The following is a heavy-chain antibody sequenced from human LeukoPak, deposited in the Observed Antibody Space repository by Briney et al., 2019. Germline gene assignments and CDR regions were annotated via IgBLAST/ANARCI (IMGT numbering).Heavy chain of an antibody. CDR3: AAVPDGYNPADAFDI. CDR2: IVVGSGNT. J-gene: IGHJ3*02. V-gene: IGHV1-58*02. CDR1: GYTFTSYG. Sequence: SVTVSCKASGYTFTSYGISWVRQAPGQGLEWIGWIVVGSGNTNYAQKVQERVTITRDMSTSTAYMELSSLRSEDTAVYYCAAVPDGYNPADAFDIWGQGTMVTVSS. D-gene: IGHD5-24*01.